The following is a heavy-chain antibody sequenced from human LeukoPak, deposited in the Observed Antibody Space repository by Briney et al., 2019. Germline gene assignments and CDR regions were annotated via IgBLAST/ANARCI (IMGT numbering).Heavy chain of an antibody. D-gene: IGHD2/OR15-2a*01. CDR2: ISSSGSTI. CDR3: ARDERVGSMAREGFDY. J-gene: IGHJ4*02. CDR1: GFTFSDYY. V-gene: IGHV3-11*01. Sequence: KPGGSLRLSCAASGFTFSDYYMSWIRQAPGKGLEWVSYISSSGSTIYYADSVKGRFTISRDNAKNSLYRQMNSLRAEDTAVYYCARDERVGSMAREGFDYWGQGTLVTVSS.